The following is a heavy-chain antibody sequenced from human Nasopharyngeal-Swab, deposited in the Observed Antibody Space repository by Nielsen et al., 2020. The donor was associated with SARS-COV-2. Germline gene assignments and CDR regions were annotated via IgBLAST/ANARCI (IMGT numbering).Heavy chain of an antibody. D-gene: IGHD3-10*02. V-gene: IGHV3-23*01. J-gene: IGHJ3*01. Sequence: WSRQPPGKGLEWVAAFEGGATRTHYAASVEGRFTISRDDSQNMLSLQMSSLRAEDTAVHYCAKDLFRWSFDAWGQGTMVTVSS. CDR2: FEGGATRT. CDR3: AKDLFRWSFDA.